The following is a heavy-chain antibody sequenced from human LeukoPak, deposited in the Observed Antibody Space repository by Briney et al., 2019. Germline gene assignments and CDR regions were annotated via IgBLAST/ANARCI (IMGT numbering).Heavy chain of an antibody. CDR2: IYPGGSDT. J-gene: IGHJ4*02. D-gene: IGHD2-2*02. V-gene: IGHV5-51*01. CDR3: ARLGRYCSSTSCYTPYYFDY. Sequence: GESLKISCKGSGYSFTSYWIGWVRQMPGKGLEWMESIYPGGSDTRYSPSFQCQVTISADKSISTAYLQWSSLKASDTAMYYCARLGRYCSSTSCYTPYYFDYWGQGTLVTVSS. CDR1: GYSFTSYW.